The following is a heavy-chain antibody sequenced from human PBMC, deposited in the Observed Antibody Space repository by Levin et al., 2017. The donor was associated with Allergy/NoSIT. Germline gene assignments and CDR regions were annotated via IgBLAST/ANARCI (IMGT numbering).Heavy chain of an antibody. CDR2: IYYSGST. CDR1: GGSINSDDYN. CDR3: ARGARYDILTGNYRRGPTDYFFGLDV. V-gene: IGHV4-30-4*08. D-gene: IGHD3-9*01. J-gene: IGHJ6*02. Sequence: SETLSLTCSVSGGSINSDDYNWNWIRQTPGKGLEWIGYIYYSGSTYFNPSLKSRLSMSLDTSKRQFSLKLTSVTAADTAVYYCARGARYDILTGNYRRGPTDYFFGLDVWGQGTTVTVTS.